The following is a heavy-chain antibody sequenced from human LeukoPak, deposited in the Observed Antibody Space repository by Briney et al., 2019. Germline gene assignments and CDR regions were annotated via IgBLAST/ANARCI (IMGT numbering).Heavy chain of an antibody. J-gene: IGHJ5*02. Sequence: SVKVSCKASGGTFSSYAISWVRQAPGQGLEWMGRIIPIFGTANYARKFQGRVTITADESTSTAYMELSSLRSEDTAVYYCAKRNYDFWSGRPNWFDPWGQGTLVTVSS. CDR2: IIPIFGTA. D-gene: IGHD3-3*01. CDR3: AKRNYDFWSGRPNWFDP. V-gene: IGHV1-69*15. CDR1: GGTFSSYA.